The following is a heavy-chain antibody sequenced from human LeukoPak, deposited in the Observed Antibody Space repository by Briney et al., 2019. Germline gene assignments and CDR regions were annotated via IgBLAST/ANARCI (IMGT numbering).Heavy chain of an antibody. CDR1: GFTFSSYG. J-gene: IGHJ4*02. D-gene: IGHD4-17*01. Sequence: GGSLRLSCAVSGFTFSSYGMSWVRQAAGKGLEWVSGISNSGGSTYYADSVKGRFTISRDNSKNTLYLQMNSLRAEDTAVYYCAKVGLRLGGDYWGQGTLVTVSS. CDR2: ISNSGGST. CDR3: AKVGLRLGGDY. V-gene: IGHV3-23*01.